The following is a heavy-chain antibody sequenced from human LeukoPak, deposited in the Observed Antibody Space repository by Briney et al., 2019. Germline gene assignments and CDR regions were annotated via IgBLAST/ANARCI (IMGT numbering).Heavy chain of an antibody. CDR2: IYYSGST. D-gene: IGHD6-19*01. J-gene: IGHJ4*02. V-gene: IGHV4-39*01. CDR3: ARHFTAQQWLPKPAEIDY. Sequence: SETLSLTCTVSGGSISSSSYYWGWIRQPPGTGLEWIGSIYYSGSTYYNPSLKSRVTISVDTSKNQFSLKLSSVTAADTAVYYCARHFTAQQWLPKPAEIDYWGQGTLVTVSS. CDR1: GGSISSSSYY.